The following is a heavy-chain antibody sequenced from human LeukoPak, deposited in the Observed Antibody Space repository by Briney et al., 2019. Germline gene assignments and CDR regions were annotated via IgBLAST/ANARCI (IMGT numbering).Heavy chain of an antibody. J-gene: IGHJ4*02. CDR3: TRVESTLGSLDFDY. CDR1: GFTFGDYA. CDR2: IRSKAYGGTT. V-gene: IGHV3-49*04. Sequence: GGSLRLSCTASGFTFGDYAMSWVRQAPGKGLEWVGFIRSKAYGGTTEYAASVKGRFTISRDDSKSIAYLQMNSLKTEDTAVYYCTRVESTLGSLDFDYWGQGTLVTVPS. D-gene: IGHD3-16*01.